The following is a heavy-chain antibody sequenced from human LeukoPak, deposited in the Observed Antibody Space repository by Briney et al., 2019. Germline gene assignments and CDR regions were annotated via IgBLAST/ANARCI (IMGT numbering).Heavy chain of an antibody. D-gene: IGHD4-17*01. CDR1: GLIVSDNY. V-gene: IGHV3-53*01. Sequence: GGSLRLSCAASGLIVSDNYMSWVRQAPGKGLEWVSVIHSGGTTYYADSVKSRFTISRDNSKNTVYLQMNSLRVEDTATYYCARDPGYGDPRDYWGQGTLVTVST. J-gene: IGHJ4*02. CDR2: IHSGGTT. CDR3: ARDPGYGDPRDY.